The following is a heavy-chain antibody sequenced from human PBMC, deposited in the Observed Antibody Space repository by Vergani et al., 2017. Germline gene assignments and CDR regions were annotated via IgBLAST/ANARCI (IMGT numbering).Heavy chain of an antibody. D-gene: IGHD6-19*01. J-gene: IGHJ4*02. Sequence: QVQLVESGGGVVQPGRSLRLSCAASGFTFSSYGMHWVRQAPGKGLEWVAVIWYDGSNKYYADSVKGRFTISRDNSKNTLYLQMNSLRAEDTAVYYCARDVLGIAVAGPGDDWGQGTLVTVSS. CDR3: ARDVLGIAVAGPGDD. V-gene: IGHV3-33*08. CDR2: IWYDGSNK. CDR1: GFTFSSYG.